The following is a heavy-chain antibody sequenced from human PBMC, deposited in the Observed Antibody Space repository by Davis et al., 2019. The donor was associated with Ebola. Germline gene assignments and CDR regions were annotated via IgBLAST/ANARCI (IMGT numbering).Heavy chain of an antibody. V-gene: IGHV3-30*02. CDR2: IRYDGSNQ. CDR3: AKSGLSFGVVKYHYGMDV. J-gene: IGHJ6*04. CDR1: GFTFSNYG. D-gene: IGHD3-3*01. Sequence: GGSLRLSCAASGFTFSNYGMHWVRLAPGKGLEWVAFIRYDGSNQFYADSVKGRFTISRDNSKKTLYLQMNSLRAEDTAVYYCAKSGLSFGVVKYHYGMDVWGKGTTVTVSS.